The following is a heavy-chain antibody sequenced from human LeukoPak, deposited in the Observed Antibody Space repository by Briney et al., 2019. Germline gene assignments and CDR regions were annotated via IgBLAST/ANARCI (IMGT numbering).Heavy chain of an antibody. J-gene: IGHJ4*02. Sequence: PTGGSLRLSCAASGFTFSSYAMSWVRQAPGKGLEWVSAISGSGGSTYYADSVKGRFTISRDNPKNTLYLQMSSLRAEDTAVYYCAKLNANSSGFDFDYWGQGTLLTVSS. V-gene: IGHV3-23*01. CDR1: GFTFSSYA. CDR2: ISGSGGST. D-gene: IGHD3-22*01. CDR3: AKLNANSSGFDFDY.